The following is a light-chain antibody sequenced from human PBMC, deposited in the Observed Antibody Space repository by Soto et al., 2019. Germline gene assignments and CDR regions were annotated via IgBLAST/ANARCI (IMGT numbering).Light chain of an antibody. J-gene: IGKJ5*01. CDR2: DAS. Sequence: EIVLTQSPATLSLSPVEIATLSFSASQSVSSYLAWYQQKPGQAPRLLIYDASNRATGIPARFSGSGSGTDFTLTISSLEPEDFAVYYCQQSSNWPPITFGQGTRLEIK. CDR1: QSVSSY. V-gene: IGKV3-11*01. CDR3: QQSSNWPPIT.